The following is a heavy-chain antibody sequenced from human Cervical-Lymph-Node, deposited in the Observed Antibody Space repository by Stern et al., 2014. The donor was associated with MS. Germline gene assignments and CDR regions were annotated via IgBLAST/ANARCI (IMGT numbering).Heavy chain of an antibody. CDR1: GGIFSNDA. V-gene: IGHV1-69*06. J-gene: IGHJ4*02. CDR2: IITLLNTA. CDR3: ARDSHMFPKPLKGEIDS. D-gene: IGHD3-16*01. Sequence: VQLVQSGAEVKTPGSSVKVSCRASGGIFSNDAINWVRQAPGQGLEWMGGIITLLNTASYAQKFQDRVSITADKSTKTVFLELSRLTLEDTAMYYCARDSHMFPKPLKGEIDSWGQGTLVTVSS.